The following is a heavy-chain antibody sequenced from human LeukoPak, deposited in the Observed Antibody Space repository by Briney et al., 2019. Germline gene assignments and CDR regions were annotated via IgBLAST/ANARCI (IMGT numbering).Heavy chain of an antibody. CDR2: IYYSWGM. CDR1: GSSITSDYF. J-gene: IGHJ4*02. V-gene: IGHV4-38-2*01. D-gene: IGHD1-1*01. CDR3: ARNVTAGFFDY. Sequence: PSETPSLTCDVSGSSITSDYFWGWIRQPPGKGLEWIATIYYSWGMYFNPSLKSRVTISLDASKNQYSLKMTSLTAADTAIYYCARNVTAGFFDYWGQGILVTVSS.